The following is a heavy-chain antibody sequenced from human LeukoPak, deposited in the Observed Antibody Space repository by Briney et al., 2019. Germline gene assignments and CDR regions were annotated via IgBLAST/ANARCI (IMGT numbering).Heavy chain of an antibody. Sequence: GGSLRLSCAASGFTFSSYAMSWVRQAPGKGLEWVSAISGSGGSTYYADSVKGRFTISRDNSKNTLYLQMTSLRAEDTAVYYCARDGRAAAGLGGLFDYWGQGTLVTVSS. V-gene: IGHV3-23*01. CDR3: ARDGRAAAGLGGLFDY. D-gene: IGHD6-13*01. CDR2: ISGSGGST. J-gene: IGHJ4*02. CDR1: GFTFSSYA.